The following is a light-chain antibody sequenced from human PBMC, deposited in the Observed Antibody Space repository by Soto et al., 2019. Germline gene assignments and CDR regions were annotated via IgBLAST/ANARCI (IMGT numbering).Light chain of an antibody. CDR3: QQRSNWPLT. V-gene: IGKV3-11*01. Sequence: PGERALLYCSASQSVSNFLAWYQQKPGQAPRLLIFDVSTRATGAPPRFSGSGSGTDFTLTIIGLEPEDFAIYYCQQRSNWPLTFGGGTKVDI. CDR1: QSVSNF. CDR2: DVS. J-gene: IGKJ4*01.